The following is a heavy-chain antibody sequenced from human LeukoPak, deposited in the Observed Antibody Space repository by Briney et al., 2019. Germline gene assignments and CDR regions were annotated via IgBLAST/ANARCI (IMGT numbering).Heavy chain of an antibody. D-gene: IGHD6-19*01. CDR3: ARAAYSSGWLNPGDY. V-gene: IGHV3-30*04. J-gene: IGHJ4*02. Sequence: GGSLRLSCAASGFTFSSDAMHWVRQAPGKGLEWVAVISYDVSNKYYADSVRGRFTISRDNSKNTLYLQMNSLRAEDTAVYYCARAAYSSGWLNPGDYWGQGTLDTVSS. CDR1: GFTFSSDA. CDR2: ISYDVSNK.